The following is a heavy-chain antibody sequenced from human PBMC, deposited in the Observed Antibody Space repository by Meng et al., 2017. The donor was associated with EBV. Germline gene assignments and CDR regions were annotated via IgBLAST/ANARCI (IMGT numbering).Heavy chain of an antibody. Sequence: QVQGGRCGAEVKKPGSSVKVSCKASGGTFSSYAISWVRQAPGQGLEWMGGIIPIFGTANYAQKFQGRVTITADESTSTVYMELSSLRSEDTAVYYCARGYRGSSWYLGYWGQGTLVTVSS. V-gene: IGHV1-69*01. CDR1: GGTFSSYA. D-gene: IGHD6-13*01. CDR3: ARGYRGSSWYLGY. J-gene: IGHJ4*02. CDR2: IIPIFGTA.